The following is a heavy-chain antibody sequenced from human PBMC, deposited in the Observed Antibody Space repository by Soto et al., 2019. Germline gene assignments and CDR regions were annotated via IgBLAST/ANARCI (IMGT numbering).Heavy chain of an antibody. V-gene: IGHV3-66*01. Sequence: PGGSLRLSCAASGFTVSSNYMSWVRQAPGKGLEWVSVIYSGGSTYYADSVKGRFTISRDNSKNTLYLQMNSLGAEDTAVYYCARTPQVVVVAAHPYYFDYWGQGTLVTVSS. CDR2: IYSGGST. CDR3: ARTPQVVVVAAHPYYFDY. CDR1: GFTVSSNY. J-gene: IGHJ4*02. D-gene: IGHD2-15*01.